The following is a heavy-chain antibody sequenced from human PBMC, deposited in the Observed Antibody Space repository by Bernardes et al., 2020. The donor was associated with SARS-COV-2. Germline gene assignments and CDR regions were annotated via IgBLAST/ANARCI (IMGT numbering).Heavy chain of an antibody. CDR1: ESTFRGSH. J-gene: IGHJ4*02. Sequence: GGSLRLSCVASESTFRGSHMNWVRQAPGRGLEWISYIGSGHNTYYADSVKGRFTISRDNAKNSLYLQMSSLGAEDTAVYYCVRDDKWAFVSWGQGTLVTVST. CDR2: IGSGHNT. V-gene: IGHV3-48*01. CDR3: VRDDKWAFVS. D-gene: IGHD1-26*01.